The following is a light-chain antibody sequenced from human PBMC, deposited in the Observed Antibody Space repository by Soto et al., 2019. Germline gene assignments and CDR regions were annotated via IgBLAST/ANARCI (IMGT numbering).Light chain of an antibody. CDR3: SSYSSSTTHVV. CDR2: DVT. J-gene: IGLJ2*01. CDR1: SSDVGDFNY. V-gene: IGLV2-14*03. Sequence: QSVLTQPASVSGSPGRSVTISCTGTSSDVGDFNYVSWYQHLPGRAPKLIIYDVTTRPSGISYRFSASKXGRXASXTISGLQAEDEADYYCSSYSSSTTHVVFGGGTKLTVL.